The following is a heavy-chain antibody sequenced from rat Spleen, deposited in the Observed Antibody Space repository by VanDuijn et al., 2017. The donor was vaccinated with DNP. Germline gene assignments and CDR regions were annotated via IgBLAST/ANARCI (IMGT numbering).Heavy chain of an antibody. CDR2: IRNSGST. CDR3: ARWNGYKKYFDY. V-gene: IGHV3-1*01. J-gene: IGHJ3*01. CDR1: GYSITSNY. Sequence: EVQLQESGPGLVKPSQSLSLTCSVTGYSITSNYWGWIRKFPGNKMEWIGHIRNSGSTTYNPSLKSRISITRDTSKNQFFLQLNSVTTEDTATYYCARWNGYKKYFDYWGQGTLVTVSS. D-gene: IGHD1-9*01.